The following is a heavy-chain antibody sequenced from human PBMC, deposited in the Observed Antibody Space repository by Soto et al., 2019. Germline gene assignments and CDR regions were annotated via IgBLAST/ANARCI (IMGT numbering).Heavy chain of an antibody. CDR2: INHSGST. CDR1: GGSFSGYY. D-gene: IGHD3-10*01. Sequence: SETLSLTCADYGGSFSGYYWSWIRQPPGKGLEWIGEINHSGSTNYNPSLKSRVTISVDTSKNQFSLKLSSVSAADTAVYYCATGRGVRGVIITTYYYYGLDVWGQGPRSPSP. CDR3: ATGRGVRGVIITTYYYYGLDV. J-gene: IGHJ6*02. V-gene: IGHV4-34*01.